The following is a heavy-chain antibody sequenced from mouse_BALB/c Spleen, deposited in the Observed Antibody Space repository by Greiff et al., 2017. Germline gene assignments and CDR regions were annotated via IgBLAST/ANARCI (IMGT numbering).Heavy chain of an antibody. J-gene: IGHJ3*01. Sequence: QVQLKESGAELAKPGASVKMSCKASGYTFTSYWMHWVKQRPGQGLEWIGYINPSTGYTEYNQKFKDKATLTADKSSSTAYMQLSSLTSEDSAVYYCARSGYGNYDAWFAYWGQGTLVTVSA. V-gene: IGHV1-7*01. CDR3: ARSGYGNYDAWFAY. D-gene: IGHD2-1*01. CDR2: INPSTGYT. CDR1: GYTFTSYW.